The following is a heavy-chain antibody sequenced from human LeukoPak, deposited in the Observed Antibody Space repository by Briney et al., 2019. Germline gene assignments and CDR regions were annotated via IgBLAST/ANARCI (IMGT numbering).Heavy chain of an antibody. J-gene: IGHJ3*02. CDR1: GGSISSYY. CDR2: IYYSGST. CDR3: ARDFRGSVDAFDI. V-gene: IGHV4-59*01. Sequence: SETLSLTCTVSGGSISSYYWSWIRQPPGKGLEWIGYIYYSGSTNYNPSLKSRVSISVDTSKNQFSLKLSSVTAADTAVYYCARDFRGSVDAFDIWGQGTMVAVSS.